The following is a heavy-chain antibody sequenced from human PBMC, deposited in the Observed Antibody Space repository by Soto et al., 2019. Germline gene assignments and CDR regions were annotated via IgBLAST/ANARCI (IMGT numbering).Heavy chain of an antibody. CDR2: ISGTAGNT. CDR1: GFTFTSCA. D-gene: IGHD1-7*01. J-gene: IGHJ4*02. V-gene: IGHV3-23*01. Sequence: HPGGSLRLSCAASGFTFTSCAMSWVRQAPGKGLEWVSAISGTAGNTHHADSVKGRFTISRDISKNTLYLQMNSLRAEDTAVYYCAKGDWDYIAGQFDYWGQGTLVTVSS. CDR3: AKGDWDYIAGQFDY.